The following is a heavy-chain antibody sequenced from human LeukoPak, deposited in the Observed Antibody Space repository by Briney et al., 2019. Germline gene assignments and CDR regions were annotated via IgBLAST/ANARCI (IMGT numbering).Heavy chain of an antibody. CDR3: ARSPGEIAVAGTLDY. Sequence: PGRSLRLSCAASGFTFSSYAMHWVRQAPDKGLEWEAVISYDGSNKYYADSVKGRFTISRDNSKNTLYLQMNSLRAEDTAVYYCARSPGEIAVAGTLDYWGQGTLVTVSS. CDR1: GFTFSSYA. D-gene: IGHD6-19*01. J-gene: IGHJ4*02. CDR2: ISYDGSNK. V-gene: IGHV3-30-3*01.